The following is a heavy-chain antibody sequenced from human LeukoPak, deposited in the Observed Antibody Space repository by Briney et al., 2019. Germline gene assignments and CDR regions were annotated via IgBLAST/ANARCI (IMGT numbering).Heavy chain of an antibody. CDR2: INPNSGDT. V-gene: IGHV1-2*02. Sequence: ASVKVSCKASGYTFTGYYMHWVRQAPGQGLEWMGWINPNSGDTNYAQKFQGRVTMTRDTPISTGYMELSSLRSDDTAVYHCARELMVRGVIVALDIWGQGTMVTVSS. J-gene: IGHJ3*02. CDR1: GYTFTGYY. D-gene: IGHD3-10*01. CDR3: ARELMVRGVIVALDI.